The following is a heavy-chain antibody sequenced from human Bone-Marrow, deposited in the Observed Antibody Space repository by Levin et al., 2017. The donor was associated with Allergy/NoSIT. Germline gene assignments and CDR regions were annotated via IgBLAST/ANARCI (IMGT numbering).Heavy chain of an antibody. Sequence: GGSLRLSCAVSGFTVSTYSMNWVRQAPGKGLEWVSYISSSGDTRYYADSVKGRFTISRDGAKNSLFLQSHSLRAEDTAMYYGVRARQDALIDHWGQGTLVTVSS. V-gene: IGHV3-48*04. CDR3: VRARQDALIDH. J-gene: IGHJ4*02. CDR2: ISSSGDTR. CDR1: GFTVSTYS.